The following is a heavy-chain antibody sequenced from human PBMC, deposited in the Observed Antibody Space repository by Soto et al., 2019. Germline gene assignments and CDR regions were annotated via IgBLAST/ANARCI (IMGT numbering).Heavy chain of an antibody. CDR2: IIPIFGTA. V-gene: IGHV1-69*13. D-gene: IGHD3-10*01. Sequence: ASVKVSCKASGGTFSSYGISWVRQAPGQGLEWMGGIIPIFGTANYAQKFQGRVTITADESTSTAYMELSSLRSEDTAVFYCAREYGVIVSDYYYYYGMDVWGQGTTVTVSS. J-gene: IGHJ6*02. CDR1: GGTFSSYG. CDR3: AREYGVIVSDYYYYYGMDV.